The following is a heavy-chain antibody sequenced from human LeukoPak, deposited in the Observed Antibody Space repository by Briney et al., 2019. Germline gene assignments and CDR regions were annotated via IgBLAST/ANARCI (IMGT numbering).Heavy chain of an antibody. Sequence: PGASLRLSCAASGFTFNNYEMNWVRQAPGKGLEWVSYISSGGSTIYYADSVKGRFTISRDNAKTSLYLQMNSLRAEDTAVYYCALNYYDSSGYFEYFQHWGQGTLVTVSS. D-gene: IGHD3-22*01. J-gene: IGHJ1*01. CDR1: GFTFNNYE. CDR2: ISSGGSTI. CDR3: ALNYYDSSGYFEYFQH. V-gene: IGHV3-48*03.